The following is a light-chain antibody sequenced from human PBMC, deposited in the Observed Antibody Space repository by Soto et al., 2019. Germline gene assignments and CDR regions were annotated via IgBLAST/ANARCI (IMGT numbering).Light chain of an antibody. CDR2: GAS. J-gene: IGKJ1*01. Sequence: EVMLTQSPGTLSLSPGGRATLSCRASQSVSSNYLAWYQQKSGQAPRLLIYGASNRPTGIPDRFSGSGSGTDFTLTIRRLEPEDFAVYYCQQYDTSPRTFGQGTKVEFK. CDR1: QSVSSNY. CDR3: QQYDTSPRT. V-gene: IGKV3-20*01.